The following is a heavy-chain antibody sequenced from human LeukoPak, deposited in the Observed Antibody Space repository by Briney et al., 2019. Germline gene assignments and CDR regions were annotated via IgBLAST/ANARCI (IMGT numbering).Heavy chain of an antibody. CDR1: GFTFSSYG. J-gene: IGHJ5*02. CDR3: ARDRYDIP. CDR2: ISYDGSNK. D-gene: IGHD3-9*01. V-gene: IGHV3-30*19. Sequence: PGGSLRLSCAASGFTFSSYGMHWVRQAPGKGLEWVAVISYDGSNKYYADSVKGRFTISRDNSKNTLYLQMNSLRAEDTAVHYCARDRYDIPWGQGTLVTVSS.